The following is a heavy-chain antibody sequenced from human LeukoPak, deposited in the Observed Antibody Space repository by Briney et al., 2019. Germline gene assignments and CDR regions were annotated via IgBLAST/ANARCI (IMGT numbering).Heavy chain of an antibody. D-gene: IGHD6-13*01. Sequence: TLSLTRTVSGGSISSGSYYWSWIRQPAGQGLEWIGRIYTSGSTNYNPSLKSRVTISVDTSKNQFSLKLSSVTAADTAVYYCARSRYSSSWYEESGYWGQGTLVTVSS. CDR2: IYTSGST. CDR3: ARSRYSSSWYEESGY. CDR1: GGSISSGSYY. V-gene: IGHV4-61*02. J-gene: IGHJ4*02.